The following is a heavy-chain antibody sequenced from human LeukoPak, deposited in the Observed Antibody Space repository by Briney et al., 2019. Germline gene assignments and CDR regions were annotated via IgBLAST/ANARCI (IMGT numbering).Heavy chain of an antibody. D-gene: IGHD2-2*01. CDR3: ARGAVPAALTIDY. V-gene: IGHV1-2*02. J-gene: IGHJ4*02. Sequence: ASVTVSCKASGYTFTDYYMHWVRQAPGQGLEWMGWINPNSGGTNYAQKFQGRVTMTRDTSISTAYMELSRLRSDDTAVYYCARGAVPAALTIDYWGQGTLVTVSS. CDR1: GYTFTDYY. CDR2: INPNSGGT.